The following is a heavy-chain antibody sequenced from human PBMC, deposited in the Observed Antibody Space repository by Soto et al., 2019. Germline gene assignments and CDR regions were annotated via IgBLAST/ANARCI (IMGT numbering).Heavy chain of an antibody. Sequence: QVQLVQSGAEVKKPGSSVKVSCKASGGTFSSYTISWVRQAPGQGLEWMGRIIPILGIANYAQKFQGRVTITADKSTGTAYMELSSLRSEDTAVYYCARPRQSGGGMDVWGQGTTVTVSS. J-gene: IGHJ6*02. V-gene: IGHV1-69*02. CDR3: ARPRQSGGGMDV. CDR1: GGTFSSYT. CDR2: IIPILGIA. D-gene: IGHD5-12*01.